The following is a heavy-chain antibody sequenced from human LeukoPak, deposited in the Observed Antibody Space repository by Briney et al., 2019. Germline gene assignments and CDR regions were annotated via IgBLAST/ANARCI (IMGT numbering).Heavy chain of an antibody. CDR3: AKDWRSVNYGCFDY. D-gene: IGHD1-7*01. J-gene: IGHJ4*02. CDR1: GFTFSSYA. V-gene: IGHV3-23*01. CDR2: ISGSGGST. Sequence: PGGSLRLSCAASGFTFSSYAMSWVRQAPGKGLEWVSAISGSGGSTYYADSVKGRFTISRDDSKNTLYLQMNSLRAEDTAIYYCAKDWRSVNYGCFDYWGQGTLVTVSS.